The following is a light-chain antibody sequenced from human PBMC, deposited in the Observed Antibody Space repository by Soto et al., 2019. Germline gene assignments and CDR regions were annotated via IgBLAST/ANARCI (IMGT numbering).Light chain of an antibody. Sequence: DIVMTQSPLSLPVTPGEPASISCRSSQSLLHSNGYNYLDWYLQKPGQSPQLLSYLGSNRASGAPERFSGRGSGTDFTLKISREEAGDVGVYCSMQAVQSRYAFGQGTKLEIK. V-gene: IGKV2-28*01. J-gene: IGKJ2*01. CDR1: QSLLHSNGYNY. CDR2: LGS. CDR3: MQAVQSRYA.